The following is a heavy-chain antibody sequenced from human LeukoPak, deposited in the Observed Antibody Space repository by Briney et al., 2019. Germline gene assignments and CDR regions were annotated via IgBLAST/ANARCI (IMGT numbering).Heavy chain of an antibody. J-gene: IGHJ6*03. V-gene: IGHV3-48*01. Sequence: GGSLRLSCAASGFTFSSYSMNWVRQAPGKGLEWVSYISSSSSTIYYADSVKGRFTISRDNAKNSLYLQMNSLRAEDTAVYYCARDSEGDDYYYYYYMDVWGKGTTVTVSS. CDR1: GFTFSSYS. CDR3: ARDSEGDDYYYYYYMDV. D-gene: IGHD1-26*01. CDR2: ISSSSSTI.